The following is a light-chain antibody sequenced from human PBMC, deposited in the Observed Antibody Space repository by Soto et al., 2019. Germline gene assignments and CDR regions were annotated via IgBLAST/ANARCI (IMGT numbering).Light chain of an antibody. Sequence: QSALTQPPSASGSPEQSVTISCTGTSSDVGDYNYVSWYQQHPGKAPKLMIFEVSKRPSGVPDRFSGSKSGNTASLTVSGLQAEDEADSYCSSYAGSNSWVFGGGTKLTVL. J-gene: IGLJ3*02. CDR3: SSYAGSNSWV. CDR1: SSDVGDYNY. CDR2: EVS. V-gene: IGLV2-8*01.